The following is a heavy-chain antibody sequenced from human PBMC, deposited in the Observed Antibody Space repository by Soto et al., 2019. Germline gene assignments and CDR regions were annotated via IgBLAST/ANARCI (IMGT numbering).Heavy chain of an antibody. J-gene: IGHJ4*02. CDR3: AKGWGYSSGWYYLGYFDY. CDR1: GFTFSSYG. CDR2: ISYDGSNK. Sequence: QVQLVESGGGVVQPGRSLRLSCAASGFTFSSYGMHWVRQAPGKGLEWVAVISYDGSNKYYADSVKGRFTISRDNSKNTLYLQMNSLRAEDTAVYYCAKGWGYSSGWYYLGYFDYWGQGTLVTVSS. V-gene: IGHV3-30*18. D-gene: IGHD6-19*01.